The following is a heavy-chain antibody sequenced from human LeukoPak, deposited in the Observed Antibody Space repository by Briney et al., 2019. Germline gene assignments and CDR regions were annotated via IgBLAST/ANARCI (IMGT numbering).Heavy chain of an antibody. D-gene: IGHD5-24*01. J-gene: IGHJ4*02. V-gene: IGHV4-39*02. CDR2: IYYNVAT. CDR1: GGSISSSIYY. CDR3: ARVRDGYNRNWAY. Sequence: SETLSLTCTVSGGSISSSIYYWGWFRQPPGKGLEWIGSIYYNVATYYNSSLRSRVTISVDTSKNHLSLKLSSVTAADTAVYYCARVRDGYNRNWAYWGQGTLVTVSS.